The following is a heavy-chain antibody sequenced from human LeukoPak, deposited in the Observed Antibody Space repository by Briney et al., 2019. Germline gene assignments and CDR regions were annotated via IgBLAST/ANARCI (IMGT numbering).Heavy chain of an antibody. CDR1: GYSISSGYY. V-gene: IGHV4-38-2*02. Sequence: PSETLSLTCTVSGYSISSGYYWGWIRQPPGKGLEWIGSIYHSGRTFYNPSLKSRVTISVDTSKNQFSLKLTSVTAADTAVYYCARRGGRRLLNAYNWFDPWGQGTLVTVSS. J-gene: IGHJ5*02. CDR2: IYHSGRT. D-gene: IGHD1-26*01. CDR3: ARRGGRRLLNAYNWFDP.